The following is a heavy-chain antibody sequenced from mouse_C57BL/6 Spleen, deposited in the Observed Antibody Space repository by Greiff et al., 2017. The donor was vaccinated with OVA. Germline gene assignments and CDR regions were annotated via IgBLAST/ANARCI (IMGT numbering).Heavy chain of an antibody. V-gene: IGHV1-61*01. CDR2: IYPSDSET. Sequence: QVQLQQPGAELVRPGSSVKLSCKASGYTFTSYWMDWVKQRPGQGLEWIGNIYPSDSETHYNQKFKDKATLTVDKSSSTAYMQLSSLTSEDSAVYYCARRGYYGPCDYWGQGTTLTVSS. J-gene: IGHJ2*01. D-gene: IGHD1-1*01. CDR1: GYTFTSYW. CDR3: ARRGYYGPCDY.